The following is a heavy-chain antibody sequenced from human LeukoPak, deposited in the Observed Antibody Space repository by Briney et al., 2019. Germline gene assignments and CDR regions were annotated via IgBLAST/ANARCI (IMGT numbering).Heavy chain of an antibody. Sequence: GGSLRLSCAASGFTFSSYSMNWVRQAPGKGLEWVSYISSSSTIYYADSVKGRFTISRDNAKNSLYLQMNSLRAEDTAVYYCARDVSYYDSSGYPSYYYYYYMDVWGKGTTVTVSS. CDR1: GFTFSSYS. D-gene: IGHD3-22*01. J-gene: IGHJ6*03. CDR3: ARDVSYYDSSGYPSYYYYYYMDV. V-gene: IGHV3-48*01. CDR2: ISSSSTI.